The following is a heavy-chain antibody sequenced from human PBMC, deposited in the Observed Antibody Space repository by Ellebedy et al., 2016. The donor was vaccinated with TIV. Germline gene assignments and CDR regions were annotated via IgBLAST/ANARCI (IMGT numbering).Heavy chain of an antibody. CDR1: GITFSSYT. V-gene: IGHV3-23*01. CDR2: ISGNGDNT. CDR3: AKSGAADGLSYWYFDL. Sequence: GGPLRLSCAATGITFSSYTMSWVRQAPGKGLEWVSAISGNGDNTYYADSVKGRFTISRDNSKNTLSLQMNSLRAEDTAVYYCAKSGAADGLSYWYFDLWGRGTLVTVSS. J-gene: IGHJ2*01. D-gene: IGHD6-13*01.